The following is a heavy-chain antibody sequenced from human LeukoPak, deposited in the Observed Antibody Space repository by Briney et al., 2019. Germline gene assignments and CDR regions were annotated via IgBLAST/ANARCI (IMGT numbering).Heavy chain of an antibody. V-gene: IGHV5-51*01. CDR1: GYSFTNYW. CDR3: ASGLRYYFDY. CDR2: IYPGDSDT. J-gene: IGHJ4*02. Sequence: GEPLKISCQGSGYSFTNYWVGWVRQMPGEGLEWMAIIYPGDSDTRYSPSFQGQVTISADKSISTAYLQWSSLKASDTAMYYCASGLRYYFDYWGQGTLVTVSS.